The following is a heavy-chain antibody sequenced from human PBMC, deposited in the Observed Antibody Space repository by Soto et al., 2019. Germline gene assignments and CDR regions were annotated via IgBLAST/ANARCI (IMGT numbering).Heavy chain of an antibody. CDR3: AKDAGYCSGGNCYSYHDAFDT. D-gene: IGHD2-15*01. CDR2: ISGSGGGT. V-gene: IGHV3-23*01. J-gene: IGHJ3*02. CDR1: GFTFSSYA. Sequence: EVQLLESGGGLVQPGGSLRLSCAASGFTFSSYAMTWVRQAPGKGLEWVSAISGSGGGTYYADSVKGRFTISRDNSKTTQNLQLNSLRAEDTAVYYCAKDAGYCSGGNCYSYHDAFDTWGQGTLVTVSS.